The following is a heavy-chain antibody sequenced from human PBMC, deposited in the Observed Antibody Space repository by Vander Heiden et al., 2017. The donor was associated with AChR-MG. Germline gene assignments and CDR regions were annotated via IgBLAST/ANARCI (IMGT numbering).Heavy chain of an antibody. D-gene: IGHD3-22*01. CDR1: GDTFRYSY. CDR2: VIPGFGTV. J-gene: IGHJ4*02. CDR3: VTSIGDYYDSDGRRNSSDF. V-gene: IGHV1-69*01. Sequence: QVQLVQSGAEVKKHGSSVQVSCKTAGDTFRYSYLNGVRQAPGHGLEWMGRVIPGFGTVNYAQKFQGRVTMSADESTGTAYMELSSLRSDDTAVYYCVTSIGDYYDSDGRRNSSDFWGQGTLVTVSS.